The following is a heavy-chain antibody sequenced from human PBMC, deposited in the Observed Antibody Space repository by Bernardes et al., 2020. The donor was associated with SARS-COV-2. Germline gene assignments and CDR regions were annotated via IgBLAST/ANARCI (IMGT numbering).Heavy chain of an antibody. D-gene: IGHD2-21*02. CDR2: MHYSGRS. Sequence: SEPLSLTCTVSGDSIGRSPNYWGWVRQPPGKGLEWIGSMHYSGRSFYNPSLKSRLTISMDTSKNQVSLRLSSVTAADTAVYYCTTDCGGDWNVDYWGQGTLVTVSS. CDR1: GDSIGRSPNY. CDR3: TTDCGGDWNVDY. V-gene: IGHV4-39*01. J-gene: IGHJ4*02.